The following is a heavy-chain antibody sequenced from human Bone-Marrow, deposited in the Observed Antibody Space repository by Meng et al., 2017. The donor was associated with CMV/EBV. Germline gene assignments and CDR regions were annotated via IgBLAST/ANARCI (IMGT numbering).Heavy chain of an antibody. CDR1: GGSISSSSYY. V-gene: IGHV4-39*07. Sequence: GSLRLSGTVSGGSISSSSYYWGWIRQPPGKGLEWIGSIYYSGSTYYNPSLKSRVTISVDTSKNQFSLKLSSVTAADAAVYYCARGGGPDSSSWYWGYYYGMDVWGQGTTVTVSS. D-gene: IGHD6-13*01. CDR3: ARGGGPDSSSWYWGYYYGMDV. CDR2: IYYSGST. J-gene: IGHJ6*02.